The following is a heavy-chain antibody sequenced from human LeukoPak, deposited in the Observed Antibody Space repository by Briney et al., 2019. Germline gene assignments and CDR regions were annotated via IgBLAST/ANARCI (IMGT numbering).Heavy chain of an antibody. CDR3: AKEISAAGYTLDY. CDR2: ISYDGSNK. CDR1: GFTFSSYG. J-gene: IGHJ4*02. Sequence: GGSLRLSCAASGFTFSSYGMHWVRQAPGKGLEWVAVISYDGSNKYYADSVKGRFTISRDSSKNTLYLQMNSLRAEDTAVYYCAKEISAAGYTLDYWGQGTLVTVSS. V-gene: IGHV3-30*18. D-gene: IGHD6-13*01.